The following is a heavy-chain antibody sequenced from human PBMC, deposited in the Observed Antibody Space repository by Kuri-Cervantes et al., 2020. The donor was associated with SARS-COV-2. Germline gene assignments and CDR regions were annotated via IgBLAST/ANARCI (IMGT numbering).Heavy chain of an antibody. Sequence: SETLSLTCAVSGGSISNGGYFWIWIRQPPGKGLEYIGYIFHSGTAYHNPSLKSRVAMSADRSKNQFSLNLRFVTAADTAVYYCARATLTMNFDYWGPGALVTVSS. D-gene: IGHD3-3*01. CDR2: IFHSGTA. CDR3: ARATLTMNFDY. CDR1: GGSISNGGYF. J-gene: IGHJ4*02. V-gene: IGHV4-30-2*01.